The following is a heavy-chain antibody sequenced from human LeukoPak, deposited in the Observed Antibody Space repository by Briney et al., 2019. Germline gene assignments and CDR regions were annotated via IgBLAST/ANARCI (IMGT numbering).Heavy chain of an antibody. J-gene: IGHJ4*02. CDR2: ISSTSSYI. Sequence: GGSLRLSCAASGFTFSGYSMNWVRQAPGKGLEWVSSISSTSSYIYYADSVKGRFTTSRDNAKNSLYLQMDSLRAEDTAVYYCARVEAWQWLADLDPSPFDYWGQGTLVTVSS. CDR3: ARVEAWQWLADLDPSPFDY. CDR1: GFTFSGYS. D-gene: IGHD6-19*01. V-gene: IGHV3-21*01.